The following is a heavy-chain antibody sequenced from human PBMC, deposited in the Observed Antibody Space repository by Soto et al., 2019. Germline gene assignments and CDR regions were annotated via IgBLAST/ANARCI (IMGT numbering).Heavy chain of an antibody. D-gene: IGHD2-21*02. J-gene: IGHJ6*02. CDR3: ARECDVPDYYDGMDV. CDR1: GYTFTRNG. CDR2: ISGYDGRT. Sequence: ASVKVSCKTSGYTFTRNGKSWVRQAPGQGLEWLGWISGYDGRTNLAQKVQDRVTMTTDTSTSTVYMELRSLRSDDTAVYYCARECDVPDYYDGMDVWGQGTTDTGSS. V-gene: IGHV1-18*01.